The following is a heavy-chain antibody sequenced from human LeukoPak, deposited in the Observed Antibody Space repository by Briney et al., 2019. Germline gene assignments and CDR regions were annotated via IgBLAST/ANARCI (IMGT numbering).Heavy chain of an antibody. J-gene: IGHJ4*02. CDR1: GGTFSSYA. CDR2: ITPIFGTA. CDR3: ARGSGWYPFDY. V-gene: IGHV1-69*05. Sequence: ASVKVSCKASGGTFSSYAISWVRQAPGQGLEWMGRITPIFGTANYAQKFQGRVTITTDESTSTAYMELSSLGSEDTAVYYCARGSGWYPFDYWGQGTLVTVSS. D-gene: IGHD6-19*01.